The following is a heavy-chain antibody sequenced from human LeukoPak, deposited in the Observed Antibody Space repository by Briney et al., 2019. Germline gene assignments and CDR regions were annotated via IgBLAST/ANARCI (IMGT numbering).Heavy chain of an antibody. J-gene: IGHJ6*02. CDR3: ASPLPKLPLYSSSLDV. V-gene: IGHV3-66*01. D-gene: IGHD6-13*01. Sequence: PGGSLRLSCAASGFTVSSNYMSWVRQAPGKGLEWVSVIYSGGSTYYADSVKGRFTISRDNSKNTLYLQMNSLRAEDTAVYYCASPLPKLPLYSSSLDVWGQGTTVTVSS. CDR2: IYSGGST. CDR1: GFTVSSNY.